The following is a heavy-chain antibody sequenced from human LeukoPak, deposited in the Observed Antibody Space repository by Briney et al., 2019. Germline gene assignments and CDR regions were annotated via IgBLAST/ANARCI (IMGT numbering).Heavy chain of an antibody. CDR3: ARGFSGYR. Sequence: QSGGSLRLSCAASGFTFSNYWMSWVRQAPGKGLEWVANIKLDGSEKYYVDSVKGRFTISRDNGKNSLYLQMNSLRPEDTAVYYCARGFSGYRWGQGTLVTVYS. CDR1: GFTFSNYW. J-gene: IGHJ4*02. V-gene: IGHV3-7*01. CDR2: IKLDGSEK. D-gene: IGHD3-22*01.